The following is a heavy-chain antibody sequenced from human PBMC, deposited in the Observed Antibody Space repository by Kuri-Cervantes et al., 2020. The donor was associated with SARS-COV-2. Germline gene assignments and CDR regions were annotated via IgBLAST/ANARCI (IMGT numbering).Heavy chain of an antibody. J-gene: IGHJ6*02. V-gene: IGHV4-39*07. Sequence: SETLSLTCSVSGDSISSSSYFWDWIRQPPGKGLEWIGEINHSGSTNYNPSLKSRVTISVDTSKNQFSLKLSSVTAADTAVYYCSRPYYGMDVWGQGTTVTVSS. CDR1: GDSISSSSYF. CDR3: SRPYYGMDV. CDR2: INHSGST.